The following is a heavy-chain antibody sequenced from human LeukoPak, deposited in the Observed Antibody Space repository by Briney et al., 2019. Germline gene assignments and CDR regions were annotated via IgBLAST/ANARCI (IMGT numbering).Heavy chain of an antibody. D-gene: IGHD6-19*01. CDR2: IYSGGST. V-gene: IGHV3-53*01. Sequence: GGSLRLSCAASGFTFSSYWMHWVRQAPGKGLEWVSTIYSGGSTYYADSVKGRFTISRDTSKNTLYLQMNSLRAEDTAVYYCARESITSGWYLSWGQGTLVTVSS. CDR3: ARESITSGWYLS. J-gene: IGHJ5*02. CDR1: GFTFSSYW.